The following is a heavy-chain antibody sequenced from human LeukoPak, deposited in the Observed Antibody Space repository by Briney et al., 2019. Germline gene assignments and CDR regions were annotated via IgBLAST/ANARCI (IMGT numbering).Heavy chain of an antibody. CDR1: GFTFSSYG. Sequence: GGSLRLSCAPSGFTFSSYGMHWVRQAPGKGLEWVTVISHDAKSTYHVDSVKGRFTISRDNSKNTLYLQMNSLRAEDTAVYYCATLRDRDYWGQGTLVTVSS. J-gene: IGHJ4*02. CDR3: ATLRDRDY. V-gene: IGHV3-30*02. CDR2: ISHDAKST. D-gene: IGHD4-17*01.